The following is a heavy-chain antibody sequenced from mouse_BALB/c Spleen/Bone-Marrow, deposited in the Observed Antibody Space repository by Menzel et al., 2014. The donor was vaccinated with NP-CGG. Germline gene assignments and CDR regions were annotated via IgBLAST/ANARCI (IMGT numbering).Heavy chain of an antibody. Sequence: LQESGPGLVQPSQSLSITCTVSGFSLTSYGVHWVRQSPGKGLEWLGVIWSGGNTDYNAAFISRLSISKDNSESQVFFKMNSLQANDTAIYYCARNLGDGYSFAYWGQGTLVTVSA. J-gene: IGHJ3*01. V-gene: IGHV2-2*02. CDR1: GFSLTSYG. D-gene: IGHD2-3*01. CDR3: ARNLGDGYSFAY. CDR2: IWSGGNT.